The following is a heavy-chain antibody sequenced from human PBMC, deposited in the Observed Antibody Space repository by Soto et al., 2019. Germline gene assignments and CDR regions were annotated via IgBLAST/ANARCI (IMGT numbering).Heavy chain of an antibody. D-gene: IGHD1-1*01. CDR3: GRGRYGDY. CDR1: GYAFTTYG. Sequence: QVHLVQSGAEVKKPGASVKVSCQGSGYAFTTYGITWVRQAPGQGLEWMGWISSHNGNTNYAQKLQGRVTVTSDRYTSTDYMELRSLRYDDMAVYYCGRGRYGDYWGHGALVTLSS. J-gene: IGHJ4*01. V-gene: IGHV1-18*03. CDR2: ISSHNGNT.